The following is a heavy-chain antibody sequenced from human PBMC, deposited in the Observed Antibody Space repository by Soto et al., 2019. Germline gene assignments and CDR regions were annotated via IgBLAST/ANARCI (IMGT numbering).Heavy chain of an antibody. J-gene: IGHJ5*02. CDR2: IIPIFGTA. Sequence: QVQLVQSGAEVKKPGSSVKVSCKASGGTFSSYAISWVRQAPGQGLEWMGGIIPIFGTANYAQKFQGRVTITADESTSTAYMELSSLRAEDTAVYYCVGELRWYNWFDPWGQGTLVTVSS. CDR3: VGELRWYNWFDP. D-gene: IGHD5-12*01. CDR1: GGTFSSYA. V-gene: IGHV1-69*01.